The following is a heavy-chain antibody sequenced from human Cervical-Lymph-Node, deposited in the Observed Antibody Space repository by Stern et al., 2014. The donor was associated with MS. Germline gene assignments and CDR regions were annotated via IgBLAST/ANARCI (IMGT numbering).Heavy chain of an antibody. J-gene: IGHJ4*02. D-gene: IGHD5-18*01. Sequence: QVQLVQSGAEVKRPGSSVKVSCKPSGGTFRNFSVTWVRQAPGQGLEWMGKIVPILGPVNFAPKFTSRLKMTTAKSTKKAYMELRKLKSAGTAVYYCATAGYSFGWGPDNWGQGTLVTVSS. CDR2: IVPILGPV. V-gene: IGHV1-69*09. CDR3: ATAGYSFGWGPDN. CDR1: GGTFRNFS.